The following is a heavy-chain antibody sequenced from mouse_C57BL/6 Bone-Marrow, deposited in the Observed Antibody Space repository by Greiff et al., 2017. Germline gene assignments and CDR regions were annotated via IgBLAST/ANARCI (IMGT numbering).Heavy chain of an antibody. Sequence: QVQLQQSGAELVRPGASVTLSCKASGYTFTDYEMHWVKQTPVHGLEWIVAFVPETGGTAYNHKFKGKAILTADKSSSTAYRELRSLTSEDSAVYYCTRFHYDLYYYAMDYLGQGTSVTVSS. V-gene: IGHV1-15*01. CDR1: GYTFTDYE. D-gene: IGHD2-4*01. J-gene: IGHJ4*01. CDR2: FVPETGGT. CDR3: TRFHYDLYYYAMDY.